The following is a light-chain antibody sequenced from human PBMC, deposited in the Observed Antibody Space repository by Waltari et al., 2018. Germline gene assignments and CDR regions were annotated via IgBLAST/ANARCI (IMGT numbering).Light chain of an antibody. V-gene: IGKV3-20*01. Sequence: ELVLTQSPGTLSLSPGERATLSCRASQSVGRYLAWYQQKPGQAPRLLIYDASTRATAIPDRFSGSGSGTDFSLTISRLESEDFAVYYCQKYVNLPATFGQGTKVEIK. CDR3: QKYVNLPAT. J-gene: IGKJ1*01. CDR1: QSVGRY. CDR2: DAS.